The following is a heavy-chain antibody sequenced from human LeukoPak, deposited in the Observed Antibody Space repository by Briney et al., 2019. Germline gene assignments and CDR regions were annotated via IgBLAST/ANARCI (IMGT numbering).Heavy chain of an antibody. CDR2: IIPILGIA. V-gene: IGHV1-69*04. CDR1: GGTFSSYA. D-gene: IGHD2-15*01. CDR3: ARSLGYCSGGSCYSVAFDI. Sequence: SVKVSCKASGGTFSSYAISWMRQAPGQGLEWMGRIIPILGIANYAQKFQGRVTITADKSTSTAYMELSSLRSEDTAVYYCARSLGYCSGGSCYSVAFDIWGQGTMVTVSS. J-gene: IGHJ3*02.